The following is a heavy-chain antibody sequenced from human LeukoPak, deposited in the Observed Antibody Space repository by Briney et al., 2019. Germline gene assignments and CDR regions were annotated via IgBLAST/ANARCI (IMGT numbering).Heavy chain of an antibody. CDR1: GFTFSSYT. D-gene: IGHD6-13*01. CDR3: ASEASISSTWYGGDY. CDR2: ISGSSSYI. J-gene: IGHJ4*02. Sequence: TGGSLRLSCAASGFTFSSYTMNWVRQAPGKGLEWVSSISGSSSYIYYADSVKGRFTISRDNAKNSLYLQMNSLRAEDTAVYYCASEASISSTWYGGDYWGQGTLVTVSS. V-gene: IGHV3-21*01.